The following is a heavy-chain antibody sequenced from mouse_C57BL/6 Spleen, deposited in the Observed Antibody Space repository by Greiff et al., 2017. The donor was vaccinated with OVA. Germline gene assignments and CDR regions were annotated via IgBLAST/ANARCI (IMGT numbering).Heavy chain of an antibody. D-gene: IGHD2-3*01. V-gene: IGHV5-4*03. CDR1: GFTFSSYA. CDR2: ISDGGSYT. Sequence: EVMLVESGGGLVKPGGSLKLSCAASGFTFSSYAMSWVRQTPEKRLEWVATISDGGSYTYYPDNVKGRFTISRDNAKNNLYLQMSHLKSEDTAMYYCARAGYSRPMDYWGQGTSVTVSS. CDR3: ARAGYSRPMDY. J-gene: IGHJ4*01.